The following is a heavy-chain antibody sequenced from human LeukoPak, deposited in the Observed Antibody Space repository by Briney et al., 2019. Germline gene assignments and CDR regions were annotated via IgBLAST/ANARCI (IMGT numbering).Heavy chain of an antibody. CDR1: GGSISSYY. J-gene: IGHJ6*03. CDR3: ARIYKRWELRTFYYYYYMDV. V-gene: IGHV4-4*07. CDR2: IYTSGST. D-gene: IGHD1-26*01. Sequence: PSQTLSLTCTVSGGSISSYYWSWIRQPAGRGLEWIGRIYTSGSTNYNPSLKSRVTISVDASKNQFSLELSSVTAADTAVYYCARIYKRWELRTFYYYYYMDVWGKGTTVTVSS.